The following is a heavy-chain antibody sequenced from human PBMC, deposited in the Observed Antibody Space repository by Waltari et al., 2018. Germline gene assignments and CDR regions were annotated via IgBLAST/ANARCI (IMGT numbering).Heavy chain of an antibody. V-gene: IGHV3-74*03. CDR2: INNEGSGV. J-gene: IGHJ6*02. CDR3: AKGGDNHALDV. CDR1: GFTLRAYW. Sequence: EEQLVESGGGLVQPGGSLRLSCVASGFTLRAYWMDWVRQAPGKGLVWVSTINNEGSGVTDADSVKCRCTISRDNAKNTLYLQMASLRAGDTAVYYCAKGGDNHALDVWGQGTTVTVSS.